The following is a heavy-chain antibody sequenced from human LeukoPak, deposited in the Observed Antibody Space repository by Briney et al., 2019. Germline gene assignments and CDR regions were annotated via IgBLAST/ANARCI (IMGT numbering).Heavy chain of an antibody. D-gene: IGHD3-9*01. V-gene: IGHV3-7*01. Sequence: TGGSLRHSCAASGFTFSSSWMHWVRKAPGKGLEWVANINQDISEKYYVDSVKGRFTISRDNARSSLYLQMNSLRAEDTAVYYCVRGAGFITDYWGQGTLVTVSS. J-gene: IGHJ4*02. CDR1: GFTFSSSW. CDR2: INQDISEK. CDR3: VRGAGFITDY.